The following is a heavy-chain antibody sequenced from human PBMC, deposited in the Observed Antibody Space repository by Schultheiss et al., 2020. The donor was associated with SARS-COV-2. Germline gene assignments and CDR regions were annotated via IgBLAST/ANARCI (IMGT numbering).Heavy chain of an antibody. D-gene: IGHD3-22*01. J-gene: IGHJ4*02. CDR1: GFTFSSYG. CDR3: AKDRDSSGYNDY. CDR2: IWYDGSNK. Sequence: GGSLRLSCAASGFTFSSYGMHWVRQAPGKGLEWVAVIWYDGSNKYYADSVKGRFTISRDNSKNTLYLQMNSLRAEDTAVYYCAKDRDSSGYNDYWGQGTLVTVSS. V-gene: IGHV3-33*06.